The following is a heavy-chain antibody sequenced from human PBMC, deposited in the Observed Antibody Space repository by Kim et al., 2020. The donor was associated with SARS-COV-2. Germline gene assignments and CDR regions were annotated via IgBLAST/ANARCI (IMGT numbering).Heavy chain of an antibody. J-gene: IGHJ5*02. CDR3: AVAGTRNWFDP. V-gene: IGHV1-69*01. D-gene: IGHD3-10*01. Sequence: NYAQKFQGRVTITADESTSTAYMELSSLRSEDTAVYYCAVAGTRNWFDPWGQGTLVTVSS.